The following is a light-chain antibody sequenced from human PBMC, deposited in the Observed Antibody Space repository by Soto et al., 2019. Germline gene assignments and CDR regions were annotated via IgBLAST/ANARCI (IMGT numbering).Light chain of an antibody. CDR3: AAWDDSLNGAL. CDR1: RSNIGTKT. J-gene: IGLJ3*02. Sequence: QSVLIQPPSVSGTPGQRVTITCSGSRSNIGTKTVNWYQKLPGSAPKLLIYDNNQRPSGVPDRFSGSKSGTSASLAISGLQSEDEADYYCAAWDDSLNGALFGGGTKLTVL. CDR2: DNN. V-gene: IGLV1-44*01.